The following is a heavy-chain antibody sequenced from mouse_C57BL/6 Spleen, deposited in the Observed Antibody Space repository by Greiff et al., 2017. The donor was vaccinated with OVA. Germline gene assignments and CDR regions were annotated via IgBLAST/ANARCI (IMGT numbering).Heavy chain of an antibody. J-gene: IGHJ3*01. D-gene: IGHD4-1*01. CDR3: ARTGTGFAY. V-gene: IGHV1-50*01. CDR2: IAPSDSYT. CDR1: GYTFTSYW. Sequence: QVQLQQPGAELVKPGASVKLSCKASGYTFTSYWMQWVKQRPGQGLEWIGEIAPSDSYTNYNQKVKGKATLAVDTSSSTAYMQLSSRTAEDSAVYYCARTGTGFAYWGQGTLVTVSA.